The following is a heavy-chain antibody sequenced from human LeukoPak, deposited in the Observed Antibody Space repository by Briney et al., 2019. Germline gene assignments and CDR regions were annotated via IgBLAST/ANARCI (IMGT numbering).Heavy chain of an antibody. J-gene: IGHJ5*02. CDR2: INHSGST. V-gene: IGHV4-34*01. D-gene: IGHD2-2*01. CDR1: GGSFSGYY. Sequence: PSETLSLTCAVYGGSFSGYYWSWIRQPPGKGLEWIGEINHSGSTNYNPSLKSRVTISVDTSKNQFSLKLSSVTAADTAVYYCARVPAAAGAWFDPWGQGTLVTVSS. CDR3: ARVPAAAGAWFDP.